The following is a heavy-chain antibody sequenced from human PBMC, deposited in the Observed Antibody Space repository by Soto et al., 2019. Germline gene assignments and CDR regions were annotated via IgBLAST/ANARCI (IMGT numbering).Heavy chain of an antibody. V-gene: IGHV3-21*01. Sequence: PGGSLRLSCAASGFTFSSYSMNWVRQAPGKGLEWVSSISSSSNYIYYADSVKGRFTISRDNAKNSLYLQMNSLRAEDTAVYYWAREAPNYDILTGYGDNWFDPWGQGTLVTVSS. CDR1: GFTFSSYS. D-gene: IGHD3-9*01. J-gene: IGHJ5*02. CDR3: AREAPNYDILTGYGDNWFDP. CDR2: ISSSSNYI.